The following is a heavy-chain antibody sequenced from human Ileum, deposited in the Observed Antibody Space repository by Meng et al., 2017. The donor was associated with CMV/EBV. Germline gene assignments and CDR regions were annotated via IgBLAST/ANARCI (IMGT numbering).Heavy chain of an antibody. CDR2: ISGTGFVT. CDR1: GCTFSNYA. J-gene: IGHJ4*02. V-gene: IGHV3-23*01. D-gene: IGHD6-13*01. Sequence: ASGCTFSNYALSWVRQAPGKGLEWVSSISGTGFVTYYADSVNGRLTISRDNSKNTLYLQMNSLRDDDTALYYCAKDQGFSAAAGGGQGTLVTVSS. CDR3: AKDQGFSAAAG.